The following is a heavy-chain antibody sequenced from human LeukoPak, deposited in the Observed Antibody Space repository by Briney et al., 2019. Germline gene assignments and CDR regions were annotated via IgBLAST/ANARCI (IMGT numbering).Heavy chain of an antibody. J-gene: IGHJ6*02. CDR3: ARVAFSGSDSVDYYYFYGMDV. CDR1: GGSISSHY. Sequence: SETLSLTCTVSGGSISSHYWSWIRQPPEKGLEWIGYIHYSGGPNYNPSLKSRVTMSVDTSKNQFSLKVFSVTAADTAVYYCARVAFSGSDSVDYYYFYGMDVWGQGTTVTVSS. V-gene: IGHV4-59*11. CDR2: IHYSGGP. D-gene: IGHD5-12*01.